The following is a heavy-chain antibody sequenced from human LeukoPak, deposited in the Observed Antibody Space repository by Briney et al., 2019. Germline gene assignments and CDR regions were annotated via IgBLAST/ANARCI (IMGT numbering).Heavy chain of an antibody. J-gene: IGHJ5*02. Sequence: SVKVSCKASGGTFSSYAISWVRQAPGRGLEWMGGIIPIFGTANYAQKFQGRVTITTDESTSTAYMELSSLRSEDTAVYYCARDAYYYDSSGLFDPWGQGTLVTVSS. V-gene: IGHV1-69*05. CDR3: ARDAYYYDSSGLFDP. D-gene: IGHD3-22*01. CDR2: IIPIFGTA. CDR1: GGTFSSYA.